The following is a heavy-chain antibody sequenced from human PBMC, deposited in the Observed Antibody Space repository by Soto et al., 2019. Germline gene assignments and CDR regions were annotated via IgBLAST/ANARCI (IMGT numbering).Heavy chain of an antibody. V-gene: IGHV1-3*01. CDR1: GYTFTNYA. Sequence: QVQLVHSEAEVKKPGASVKVSCKSSGYTFTNYAIHWVRQAPGQGLEWMGWINAGGGDTKSSQKFLGRVTITRDTSASTAYMELSSLTSEDTAVYYCARAHLRGYGSDWHPLIDYWGQGTLVTVSS. CDR2: INAGGGDT. D-gene: IGHD6-19*01. J-gene: IGHJ4*02. CDR3: ARAHLRGYGSDWHPLIDY.